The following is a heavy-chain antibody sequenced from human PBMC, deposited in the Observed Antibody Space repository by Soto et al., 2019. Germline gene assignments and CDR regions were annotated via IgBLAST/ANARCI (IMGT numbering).Heavy chain of an antibody. D-gene: IGHD5-12*01. CDR1: GCSFTSYW. J-gene: IGHJ6*02. V-gene: IGHV5-51*01. CDR3: ARRRGSADRHYYYGMDV. CDR2: IYPGDSDT. Sequence: PGESLKLSCKGSGCSFTSYWIGWVRQMPGKGLEWMGIIYPGDSDTRYSPSFQGQVTISADKSISTAYLQWSSLKASDTAMYYCARRRGSADRHYYYGMDVWGQGTTVTVSS.